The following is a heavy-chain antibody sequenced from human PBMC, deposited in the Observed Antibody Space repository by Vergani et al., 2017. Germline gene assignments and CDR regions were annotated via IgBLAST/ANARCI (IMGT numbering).Heavy chain of an antibody. D-gene: IGHD3-9*01. CDR2: IYPGDSDT. CDR1: GYSFTSYW. J-gene: IGHJ4*02. V-gene: IGHV5-51*01. CDR3: ARSMGNNDILTGAIDY. Sequence: EVQLVQSGAEVKKPGESLKISCKGSGYSFTSYWIGWVRQMPGKGLEWMGIIYPGDSDTRYSPSFQGQVTISADKSISTAYLQWSSLKASDTAMYYCARSMGNNDILTGAIDYWGQGTLVTVSS.